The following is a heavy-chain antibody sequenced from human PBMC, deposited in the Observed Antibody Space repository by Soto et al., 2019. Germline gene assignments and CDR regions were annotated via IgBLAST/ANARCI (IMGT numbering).Heavy chain of an antibody. CDR2: IRRRAKNYAT. D-gene: IGHD3-22*01. CDR3: TRTFDGSDYFSPDFDY. V-gene: IGHV3-73*02. J-gene: IGHJ4*02. Sequence: EVQLVESGGALVSPGGPLKPSVPPPGFTSMAPAIHGIPHAPGKGLVGVAHIRRRAKNYATVYPASVKGSLIISRDDSKNTAYLQMNSLKTGDTAVYYCTRTFDGSDYFSPDFDYWGQGTLVTVSS. CDR1: GFTSMAPA.